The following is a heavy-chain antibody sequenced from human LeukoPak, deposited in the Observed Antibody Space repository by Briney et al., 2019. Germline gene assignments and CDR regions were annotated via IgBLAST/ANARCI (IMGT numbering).Heavy chain of an antibody. V-gene: IGHV3-23*01. CDR3: AKANLIVVVPASLMDV. CDR1: GFTFSSNA. Sequence: GGSLRLSCAASGFTFSSNAMSWVRQAPGKGLEWVSAISGSGGSTYYADSVKGRFTISRDNSKNTLYLQMNSLRAEDTAVYYCAKANLIVVVPASLMDVWGKGTTVTVSS. D-gene: IGHD2-2*01. J-gene: IGHJ6*04. CDR2: ISGSGGST.